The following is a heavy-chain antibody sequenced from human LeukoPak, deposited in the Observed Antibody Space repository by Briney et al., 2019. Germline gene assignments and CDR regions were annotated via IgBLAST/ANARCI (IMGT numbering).Heavy chain of an antibody. CDR2: ISANGHST. J-gene: IGHJ4*02. CDR3: VKEAMGWYDS. Sequence: GGSLRLSCSASGFTFTTCPMHWVRQAPGKGLEYVSAISANGHSTYYADSVTGRFTISRDNSKNTLYLQMSSLRLEDTAIYYCVKEAMGWYDSWGQGTLVTVSS. CDR1: GFTFTTCP. V-gene: IGHV3-64D*09. D-gene: IGHD6-19*01.